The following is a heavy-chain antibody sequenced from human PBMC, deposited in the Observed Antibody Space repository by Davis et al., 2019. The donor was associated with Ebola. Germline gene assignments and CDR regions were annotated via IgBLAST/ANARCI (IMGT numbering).Heavy chain of an antibody. V-gene: IGHV3-74*01. Sequence: PGGSLRLSCAASGFTFSSYWMHWVRQAPGKGLVWVSRINSDGSSTSYADSVKGRFTISRDNAKNTLYLQMNSLRAEDTAVYYCASLEYCSSTSCYGMDVWGQGTTVTVSS. J-gene: IGHJ6*02. D-gene: IGHD2-2*01. CDR3: ASLEYCSSTSCYGMDV. CDR1: GFTFSSYW. CDR2: INSDGSST.